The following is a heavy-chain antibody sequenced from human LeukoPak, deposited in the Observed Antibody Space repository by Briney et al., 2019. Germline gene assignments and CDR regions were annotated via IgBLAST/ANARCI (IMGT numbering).Heavy chain of an antibody. D-gene: IGHD2-8*01. V-gene: IGHV3-66*01. CDR3: ARDPPAVSINTYA. J-gene: IGHJ4*02. CDR1: GFTVGNNY. CDR2: IFSHGET. Sequence: GGSLRLSCAASGFTVGNNYMNWVRQAPGKGLGWVSLIFSHGETSYADSVKGRFTISRDNSKNTLYLQMNGLGVEDTAVYYCARDPPAVSINTYAWGQGTLVTVSS.